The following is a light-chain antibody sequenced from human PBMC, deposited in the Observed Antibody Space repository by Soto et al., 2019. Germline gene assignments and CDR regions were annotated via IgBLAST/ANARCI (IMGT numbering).Light chain of an antibody. CDR2: DVS. V-gene: IGLV2-14*01. CDR3: SSYTSSSTLV. J-gene: IGLJ1*01. CDR1: SSEVGGYNY. Sequence: QSVLTQPASVSGSPGQSITISCTGTSSEVGGYNYVSWYQQHPGKAPKLMIYDVSNRPSGVFNRFSGSKSGNTASLTFSGLQAEDEADYYCSSYTSSSTLVFGTGTKVTVL.